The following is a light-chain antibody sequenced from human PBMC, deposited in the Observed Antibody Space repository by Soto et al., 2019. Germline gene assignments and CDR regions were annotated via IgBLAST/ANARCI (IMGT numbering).Light chain of an antibody. V-gene: IGLV2-14*01. Sequence: QSAPTQPASVSGSPGQSITISCTGTSSDVGGYNYVSWYQQHPGKAPKLMIYDVSNRPSGVSNRFSGSKSGNTASLTISGRQAEDEADYYCSSYTSSSTLLYVFGTGTKLTVL. J-gene: IGLJ1*01. CDR2: DVS. CDR1: SSDVGGYNY. CDR3: SSYTSSSTLLYV.